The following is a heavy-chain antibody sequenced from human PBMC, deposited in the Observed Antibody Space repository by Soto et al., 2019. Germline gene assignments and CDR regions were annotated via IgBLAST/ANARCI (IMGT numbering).Heavy chain of an antibody. CDR1: GGSISSSSYY. Sequence: TSETLSLTFTVSGGSISSSSYYWGWIRQPPGKGLEWIGSIYYSGSTYYNPSLKSRVTISVDTSKNQFSLKLSSVTAADTAVYYCARQTDVLRFLEWLSGRYFDLWGRGTLVTVS. CDR3: ARQTDVLRFLEWLSGRYFDL. J-gene: IGHJ2*01. V-gene: IGHV4-39*01. CDR2: IYYSGST. D-gene: IGHD3-3*01.